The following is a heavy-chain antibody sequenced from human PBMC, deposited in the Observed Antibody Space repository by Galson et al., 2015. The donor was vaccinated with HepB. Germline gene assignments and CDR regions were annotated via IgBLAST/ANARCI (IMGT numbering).Heavy chain of an antibody. CDR2: ISAYNGNT. CDR1: GYTFTSYG. D-gene: IGHD6-19*01. V-gene: IGHV1-18*01. CDR3: ARQYSSGWYRAPWDYYYYMDV. J-gene: IGHJ6*03. Sequence: SVKVSCKASGYTFTSYGISWVRQAPGQGLEWMGWISAYNGNTNYAQKLQGRVTMTTDTSTSTAYMELRSLRSDDTAVYYCARQYSSGWYRAPWDYYYYMDVWGKGTTVTVSS.